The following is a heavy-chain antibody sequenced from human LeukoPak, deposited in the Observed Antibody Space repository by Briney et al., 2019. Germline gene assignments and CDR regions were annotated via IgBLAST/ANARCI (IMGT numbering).Heavy chain of an antibody. V-gene: IGHV4-38-2*01. CDR1: GYFISSGYY. Sequence: PSETLSLTCAVSGYFISSGYYWGWILQPPGKGLEWIGSIYHSGSTYYTPSLNSRATISVDTSKDQFSLKLSSVTAADPAVYYCARPPLIVVVIADLDAFDIWGQGTMVTVSS. J-gene: IGHJ3*02. CDR3: ARPPLIVVVIADLDAFDI. D-gene: IGHD2-21*01. CDR2: IYHSGST.